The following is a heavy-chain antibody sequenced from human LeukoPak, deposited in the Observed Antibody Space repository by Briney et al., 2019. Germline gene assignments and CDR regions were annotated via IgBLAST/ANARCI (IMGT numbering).Heavy chain of an antibody. D-gene: IGHD1-26*01. V-gene: IGHV4-59*08. Sequence: SETLSLTCNVSGGSISTYYWSWIRQPPGKGLEWIGYIYYSGSTNYNPSLKSRVTISVETSKNQFSLMLSSVTAADTAVYYCARLVRGARRYFGYWGQGTLVTVSS. CDR1: GGSISTYY. CDR3: ARLVRGARRYFGY. J-gene: IGHJ4*02. CDR2: IYYSGST.